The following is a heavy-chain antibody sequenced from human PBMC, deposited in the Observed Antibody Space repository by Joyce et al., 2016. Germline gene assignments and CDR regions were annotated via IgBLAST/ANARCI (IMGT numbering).Heavy chain of an antibody. CDR3: AREDDPGVDLDY. V-gene: IGHV3-33*01. Sequence: QVQLVASGGGVVQPGRYLRLSCAASGFTFSSYGMHWVRQAPGKGLEWVAIIWYDGSYKYYADSVKGRFTISRDNSKNTLYLQMNSLRAEDTALYYCAREDDPGVDLDYWGQGTLVTVSS. D-gene: IGHD5-24*01. CDR1: GFTFSSYG. CDR2: IWYDGSYK. J-gene: IGHJ4*02.